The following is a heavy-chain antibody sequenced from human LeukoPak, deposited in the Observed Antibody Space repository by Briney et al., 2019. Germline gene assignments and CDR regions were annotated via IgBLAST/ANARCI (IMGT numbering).Heavy chain of an antibody. Sequence: PGGSLRLSCAASGFTFSSYSMNWVRQAPGKGLEWVSSISSSSSYIYYADSVKGRYTISRDNAKNSLYLQMNSLRAEDTAVYYRARDTAAAGTGAFDIWGQGTMVTVSS. CDR3: ARDTAAAGTGAFDI. V-gene: IGHV3-21*01. D-gene: IGHD6-13*01. J-gene: IGHJ3*02. CDR1: GFTFSSYS. CDR2: ISSSSSYI.